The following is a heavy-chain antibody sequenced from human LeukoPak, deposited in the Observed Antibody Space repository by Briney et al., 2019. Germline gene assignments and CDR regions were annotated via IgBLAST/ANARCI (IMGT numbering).Heavy chain of an antibody. CDR1: GGSISGYK. Sequence: SETLSLTCSVSGGSISGYKWAWIRQPAGKGLEWLGRSDDGGHIDYSPSLESRLTVSIDKSKNQVSLKLTSVTAADTAVYYCARAARRPDGWTGGSYHWGQGIPVTVSS. V-gene: IGHV4-4*07. J-gene: IGHJ4*02. CDR3: ARAARRPDGWTGGSYH. D-gene: IGHD5-24*01. CDR2: SDDGGHI.